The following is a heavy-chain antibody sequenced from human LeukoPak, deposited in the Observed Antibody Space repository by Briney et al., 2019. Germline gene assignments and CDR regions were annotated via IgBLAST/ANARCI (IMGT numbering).Heavy chain of an antibody. CDR3: ARGSGYSDYSDY. V-gene: IGHV1-69*02. CDR2: IIPILGIA. CDR1: GGTFSSYT. J-gene: IGHJ4*02. Sequence: SVKVSCKASGGTFSSYTISWVRQAPGQGLEWMGRIIPILGIANYAQKFQGRVTITADKSTSTAYMELSNLRSEDTAVYYCARGSGYSDYSDYWGQGTLVTVSS. D-gene: IGHD6-13*01.